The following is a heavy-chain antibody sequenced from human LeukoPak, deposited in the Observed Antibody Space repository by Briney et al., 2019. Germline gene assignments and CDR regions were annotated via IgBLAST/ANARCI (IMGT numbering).Heavy chain of an antibody. CDR1: GFTVSSNY. V-gene: IGHV3-53*01. Sequence: GGSLRLSCAASGFTVSSNYMSWVRQAPGKGLEWVSVIYSGGGTHYADSVKGRFTISRDNSKNTLYLQMNSLRTDDTAVYYCAVESSSWYFDYWGQGTLVTVSS. CDR2: IYSGGGT. J-gene: IGHJ4*02. D-gene: IGHD6-13*01. CDR3: AVESSSWYFDY.